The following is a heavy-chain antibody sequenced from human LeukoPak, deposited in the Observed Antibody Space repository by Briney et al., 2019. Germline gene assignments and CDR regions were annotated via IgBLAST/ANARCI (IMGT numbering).Heavy chain of an antibody. J-gene: IGHJ4*02. V-gene: IGHV4-59*01. CDR1: GGSISSYY. D-gene: IGHD4-17*01. CDR2: IYYSGST. Sequence: KPSETLTLTCTVSGGSISSYYWSWIRQPPGKGLEWIGYIYYSGSTNYNPSLKSRVTISVDTSKNQFSLKLSSVTAADTAVYYCARGDYGDYNDYWGQGTLVTVSS. CDR3: ARGDYGDYNDY.